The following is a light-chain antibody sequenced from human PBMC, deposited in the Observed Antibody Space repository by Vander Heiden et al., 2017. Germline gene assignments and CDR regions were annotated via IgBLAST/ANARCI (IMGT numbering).Light chain of an antibody. Sequence: EIVLTQSPATLSVSPGGRATLSCRASLSISRYLAWYQQKVGQAPRLLIYIASTRAAGITAGWSSGASGTEFTITVSSLQSEDSAVFYYQQYKDWPYTFGQGTKLEIE. CDR3: QQYKDWPYT. CDR1: LSISRY. V-gene: IGKV3-15*01. J-gene: IGKJ2*01. CDR2: IAS.